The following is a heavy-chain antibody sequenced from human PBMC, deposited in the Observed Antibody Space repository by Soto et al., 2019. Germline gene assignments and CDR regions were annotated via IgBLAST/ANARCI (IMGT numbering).Heavy chain of an antibody. V-gene: IGHV4-4*02. CDR3: ARAGGGTDYYYYGMDV. CDR2: IYHSGST. CDR1: GGSIISSNW. Sequence: PSETLSLTCAVSGGSIISSNWLSLFRQPPGKGLEWIGEIYHSGSTNYNPSLKSRVTISVDKSKNQFSLKLSSVTAADTAVYYCARAGGGTDYYYYGMDVWGQGTTVTVSS. J-gene: IGHJ6*02. D-gene: IGHD2-15*01.